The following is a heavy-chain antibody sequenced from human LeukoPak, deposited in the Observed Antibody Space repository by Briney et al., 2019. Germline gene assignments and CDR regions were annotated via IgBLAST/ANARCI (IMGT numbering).Heavy chain of an antibody. Sequence: ASVKVSCKASGYTFSSYGINWVRQAPGQGLEWMGWISVYNGNTNYAQKLQGRVTMTTDTSTSTAYMELRSLRSDDTAVYYCAKEGATPGFDYWGQGTLVTVSS. CDR1: GYTFSSYG. V-gene: IGHV1-18*01. CDR2: ISVYNGNT. CDR3: AKEGATPGFDY. J-gene: IGHJ4*02. D-gene: IGHD1-26*01.